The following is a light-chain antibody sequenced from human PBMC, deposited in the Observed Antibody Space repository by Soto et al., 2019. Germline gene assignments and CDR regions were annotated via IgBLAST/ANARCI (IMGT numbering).Light chain of an antibody. CDR2: AAS. CDR1: QTISSY. J-gene: IGKJ4*01. V-gene: IGKV1-39*01. CDR3: QQSFSTPLT. Sequence: DIQMTQSPSSLSASVGDRVTITCLASQTISSYLNWYQQKPGKAPKLLIFAASSLQSGVPSRFSGSGSGTDFTFTIGSLQPEDFATYFCQQSFSTPLTFGGGTKVDIK.